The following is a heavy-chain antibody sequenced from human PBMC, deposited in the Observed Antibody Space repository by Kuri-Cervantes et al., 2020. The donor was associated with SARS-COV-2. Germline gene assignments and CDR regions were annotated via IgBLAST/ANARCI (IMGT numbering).Heavy chain of an antibody. Sequence: SETLSLTCNVSGASISSYYWSWIRQPPGKGLEWIGEINHSGSTNYNPSLKSRVTISVDTSKNQFSLKLSSVTAADTAVYYCARGSPSGWYRVYDYWGQGTLVTVSS. CDR1: GASISSYY. V-gene: IGHV4-34*01. J-gene: IGHJ4*02. CDR2: INHSGST. CDR3: ARGSPSGWYRVYDY. D-gene: IGHD6-19*01.